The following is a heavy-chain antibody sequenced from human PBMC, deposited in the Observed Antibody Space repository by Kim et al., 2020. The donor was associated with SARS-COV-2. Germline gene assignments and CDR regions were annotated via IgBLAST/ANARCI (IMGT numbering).Heavy chain of an antibody. D-gene: IGHD3-10*01. V-gene: IGHV7-4-1*02. Sequence: AQALTGRYVVSLDTSVSTAYLQISSLKAEDTAVYYCAKQFYGSGSYYDSWGQGTLVTVSS. J-gene: IGHJ4*02. CDR3: AKQFYGSGSYYDS.